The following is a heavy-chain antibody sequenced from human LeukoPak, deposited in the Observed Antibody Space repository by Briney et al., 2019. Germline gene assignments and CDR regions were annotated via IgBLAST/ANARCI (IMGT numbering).Heavy chain of an antibody. CDR2: IIPILGIA. CDR1: GGTFSSYA. Sequence: SVKVSCKASGGTFSSYAISWVRQAPGQGLEWMGRIIPILGIANYAQKFQGRVTITADKSTSTAYMELSSLRSEDTAVYYCARPLRMASSPMDYYYGMDVWGQGTTVTVSS. J-gene: IGHJ6*02. CDR3: ARPLRMASSPMDYYYGMDV. V-gene: IGHV1-69*04. D-gene: IGHD2-2*01.